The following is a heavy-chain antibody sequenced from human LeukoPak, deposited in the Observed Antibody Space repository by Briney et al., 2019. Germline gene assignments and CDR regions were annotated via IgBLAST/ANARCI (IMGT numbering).Heavy chain of an antibody. Sequence: QTGGSLRLSCAASGFTFSSYAMSWVRQAPGKGLEWVSAISGSGGSTYYADSVKGRFTISRDNSKNTLYLQMNSLRAEDTAVYYCAKDQGGSGYSKYNWFDPWGQGTLVTVSS. V-gene: IGHV3-23*01. J-gene: IGHJ5*02. CDR1: GFTFSSYA. CDR3: AKDQGGSGYSKYNWFDP. D-gene: IGHD3-3*01. CDR2: ISGSGGST.